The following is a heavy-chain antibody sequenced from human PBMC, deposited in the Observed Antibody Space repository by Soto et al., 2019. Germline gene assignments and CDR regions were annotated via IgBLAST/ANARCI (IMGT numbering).Heavy chain of an antibody. Sequence: QVTLKESGPVLVNPTETLTLTCTVSGFSLSNARMGVSWIRQPPGKALEWLAHIFSNDEKSYSTSLKSRLTISKDTSKSQVVLTMTNMDPVDTATYYCARISGLRFLEWLSPPPFDPWGQGTLVTVSS. D-gene: IGHD3-3*01. CDR3: ARISGLRFLEWLSPPPFDP. CDR2: IFSNDEK. J-gene: IGHJ5*02. CDR1: GFSLSNARMG. V-gene: IGHV2-26*01.